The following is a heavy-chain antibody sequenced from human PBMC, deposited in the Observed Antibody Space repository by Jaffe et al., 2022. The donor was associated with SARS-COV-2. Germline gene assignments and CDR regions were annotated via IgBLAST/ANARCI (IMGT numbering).Heavy chain of an antibody. CDR1: GASISSSDW. CDR2: IFHSGST. J-gene: IGHJ4*02. CDR3: LFSAYEPV. D-gene: IGHD3-22*01. Sequence: QVQLQESGPGLVKPSGTLSLTCAVSGASISSSDWWSWVRQPPGKGLEWIGEIFHSGSTSYNPSLKSRVTMSVDKSKNQFSLKLTSVTAADTAVYYCLFSAYEPVWGQGTLVTVSS. V-gene: IGHV4-4*02.